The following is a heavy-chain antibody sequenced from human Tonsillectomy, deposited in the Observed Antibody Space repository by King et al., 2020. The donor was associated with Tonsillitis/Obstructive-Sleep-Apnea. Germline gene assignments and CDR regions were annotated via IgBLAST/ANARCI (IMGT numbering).Heavy chain of an antibody. J-gene: IGHJ4*02. Sequence: QLVQSGAEVKKPGASVKVSCKASGYTFTSYGISWVRQAPGQGLEWMGWITPYNGDPNCAQNLKDRVTMTTGTSTSTAYMELRSLRSDDTAVYYCARDSMSHYYDSSAYYTFDYWGQGTLVTVSS. CDR1: GYTFTSYG. CDR2: ITPYNGDP. D-gene: IGHD3-22*01. V-gene: IGHV1-18*01. CDR3: ARDSMSHYYDSSAYYTFDY.